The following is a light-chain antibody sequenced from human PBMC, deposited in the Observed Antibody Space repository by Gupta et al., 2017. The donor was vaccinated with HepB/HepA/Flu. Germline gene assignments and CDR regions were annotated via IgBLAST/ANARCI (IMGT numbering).Light chain of an antibody. Sequence: QSVLTQPPSVSGAPGQSVTISCTGSSSNIGAGYDVHWYQQLPGTAPKLLIYGNSNRPSGVPDRFSGSKSGTSASLAITGLQAEDEADYYCQSYDSSRSGSGVFGGGTKLTVL. CDR3: QSYDSSRSGSGV. CDR1: SSNIGAGYD. CDR2: GNS. J-gene: IGLJ2*01. V-gene: IGLV1-40*01.